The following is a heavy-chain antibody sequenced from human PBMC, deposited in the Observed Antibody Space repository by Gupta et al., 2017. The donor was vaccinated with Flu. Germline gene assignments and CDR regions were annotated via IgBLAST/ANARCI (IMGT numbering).Heavy chain of an antibody. D-gene: IGHD2-21*02. V-gene: IGHV3-15*01. CDR1: GFTFSSAW. J-gene: IGHJ5*02. CDR3: TTANCGGDCAGYNWFDP. Sequence: EGQLVESGGDLVKPGGSLRLPCTASGFTFSSAWMTWVRQAPGRGLELLGRIKSNVDGGTTDYDPAVKGRFTISRDDSKNTLYLQMNRLNTDDTAVYFCTTANCGGDCAGYNWFDPWGQGTLVTVSS. CDR2: IKSNVDGGTT.